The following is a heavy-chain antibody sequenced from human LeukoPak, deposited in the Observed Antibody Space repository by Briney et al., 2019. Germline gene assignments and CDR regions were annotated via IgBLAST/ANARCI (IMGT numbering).Heavy chain of an antibody. D-gene: IGHD3-22*01. V-gene: IGHV3-21*01. CDR3: ARAPRDGDDSSGYYYFDY. CDR2: ISGSSYHI. CDR1: GFTFSTCS. J-gene: IGHJ4*02. Sequence: TGGSLRLSCAASGFTFSTCSMKWVRQAPGKALEWVSSISGSSYHIYYADSVKGRFTISRDNSKNTLYLQMNSLRAEDTAVYYCARAPRDGDDSSGYYYFDYWGQGTLVTVSS.